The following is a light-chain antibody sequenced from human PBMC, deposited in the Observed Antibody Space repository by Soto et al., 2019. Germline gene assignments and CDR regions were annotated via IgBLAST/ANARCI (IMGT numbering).Light chain of an antibody. Sequence: DIQMTQSPSAMAPSVGDRVTITCRASQGISNSLAWFQQKPGNVPRRLIYATSTLQSGVPSRFSGSGSGTDFALTISCLQSEDFATYYCQQYYSYPLSFGGGTKVDIK. J-gene: IGKJ4*01. CDR2: ATS. CDR3: QQYYSYPLS. CDR1: QGISNS. V-gene: IGKV1-17*03.